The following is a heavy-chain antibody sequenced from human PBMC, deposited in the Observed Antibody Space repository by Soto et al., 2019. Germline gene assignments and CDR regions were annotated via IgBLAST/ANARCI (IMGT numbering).Heavy chain of an antibody. J-gene: IGHJ1*01. D-gene: IGHD6-13*01. CDR2: IYYSGNT. Sequence: SETLSLTCTVSGGSLGSSSYYWGWIRQSPGKGLECIGNIYYSGNTFYNPSLKSRVTISVDTSKNQFYLPLSSLTAAATAIFLCASLASPGTQRCEFWGQGTMVTVSS. V-gene: IGHV4-39*01. CDR3: ASLASPGTQRCEF. CDR1: GGSLGSSSYY.